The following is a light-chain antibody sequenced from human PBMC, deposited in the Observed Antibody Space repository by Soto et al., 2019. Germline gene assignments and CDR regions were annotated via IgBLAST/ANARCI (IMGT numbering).Light chain of an antibody. J-gene: IGKJ1*01. V-gene: IGKV3-20*01. Sequence: IVLTQSPGTLSLSPGERATLSCRASQSVTSIYLAWYQQKPGQAPRLLIYGASSRATGIPDRFSGSGSGTDFTLTINRLEPEDFAVYYCQQYGTSPWTFGQGTKVDI. CDR2: GAS. CDR3: QQYGTSPWT. CDR1: QSVTSIY.